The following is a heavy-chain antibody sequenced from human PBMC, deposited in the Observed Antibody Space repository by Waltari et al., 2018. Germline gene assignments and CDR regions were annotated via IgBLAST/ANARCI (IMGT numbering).Heavy chain of an antibody. J-gene: IGHJ3*02. CDR1: GFTFSDFG. D-gene: IGHD6-6*01. CDR3: AKMVRSSTSSGAFDI. Sequence: EVQLLESGGGLVQPGGSLRLSCAASGFTFSDFGMTWVRQAPGKGLEWLSSIIDIVTTTYYADSVKGRFTISRDNSRNTLFLQMNSLNAEDTAVYHCAKMVRSSTSSGAFDIWGQGTMVTVSS. CDR2: IIDIVTTT. V-gene: IGHV3-23*01.